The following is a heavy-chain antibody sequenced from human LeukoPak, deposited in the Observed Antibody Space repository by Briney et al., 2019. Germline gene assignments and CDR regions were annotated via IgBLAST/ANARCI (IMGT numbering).Heavy chain of an antibody. Sequence: SETLSLTCTVSGGSININTYYWGWIRQPPGKGLEWIGTFYYSGSTYYNLSLKSRVTISVDTSKNQFSLKLSSVTAADTAVYYCARRGPSLVKYYYGSGSLNWFDPWGQGTLVTVSS. CDR2: FYYSGST. CDR3: ARRGPSLVKYYYGSGSLNWFDP. J-gene: IGHJ5*02. D-gene: IGHD3-10*01. V-gene: IGHV4-39*01. CDR1: GGSININTYY.